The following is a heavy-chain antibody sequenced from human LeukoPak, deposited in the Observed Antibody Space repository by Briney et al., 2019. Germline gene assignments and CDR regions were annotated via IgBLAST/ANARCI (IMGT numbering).Heavy chain of an antibody. Sequence: SVKVSCKASGGTFSSYAISWVLQAPGQGLEWMGRIIPIFGTANYAQKFQGRVTITTDESTSTAYMELSSLRSEDTAVYYCARERTTVGDPDYFDYWGQGTLVTVSS. D-gene: IGHD4-23*01. CDR1: GGTFSSYA. CDR2: IIPIFGTA. CDR3: ARERTTVGDPDYFDY. J-gene: IGHJ4*02. V-gene: IGHV1-69*05.